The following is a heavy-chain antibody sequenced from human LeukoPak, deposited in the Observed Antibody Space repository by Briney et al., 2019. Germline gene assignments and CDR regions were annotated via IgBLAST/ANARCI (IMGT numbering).Heavy chain of an antibody. D-gene: IGHD5-12*01. CDR3: ARVSGYDWESFHDY. Sequence: SETLSLTCAVYGGSFSGYYWSWIRQPPGKGLEWIGEIDHSGSTNYNPSLKSRVTISVDTSKNQFSLRLSSVTAADTAVYYCARVSGYDWESFHDYWGQGTLVTVSS. CDR1: GGSFSGYY. CDR2: IDHSGST. V-gene: IGHV4-34*01. J-gene: IGHJ4*02.